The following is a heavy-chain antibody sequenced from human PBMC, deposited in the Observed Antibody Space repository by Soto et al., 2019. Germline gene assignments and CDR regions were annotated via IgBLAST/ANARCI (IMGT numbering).Heavy chain of an antibody. V-gene: IGHV3-15*01. CDR1: GFTFSNAW. J-gene: IGHJ4*02. CDR3: TTVTIAEAGNVVGLIDY. Sequence: PGGSLRLSCAASGFTFSNAWMSWVRQAPGKGLEWVGRIKSKTDGGTTDYAAPVKGRFTISRDDSKNTLYLQMNSLKTEDTAVYYCTTVTIAEAGNVVGLIDYWGQGTLVTVSS. CDR2: IKSKTDGGTT. D-gene: IGHD6-13*01.